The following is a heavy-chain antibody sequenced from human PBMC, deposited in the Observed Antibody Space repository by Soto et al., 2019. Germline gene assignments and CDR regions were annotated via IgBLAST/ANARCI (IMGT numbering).Heavy chain of an antibody. J-gene: IGHJ1*01. CDR2: ITVTGIT. V-gene: IGHV4-4*07. D-gene: IGHD1-7*01. CDR1: GAYVSDFS. Sequence: QVQQLESGPGLVKPWDTLSLTCTVSGAYVSDFSWSWIRQPAGTGLEWNGRITVTGITQYIPSFRSRGTMSMDTSRNQFSLNLQAATAADTALYYCARESGENWTYEAHWGQGTLVTVSS. CDR3: ARESGENWTYEAH.